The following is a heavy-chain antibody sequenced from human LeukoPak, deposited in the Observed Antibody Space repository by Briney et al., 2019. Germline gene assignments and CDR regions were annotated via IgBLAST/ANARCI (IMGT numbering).Heavy chain of an antibody. CDR2: ISSSSSYI. CDR3: ARNQGPITIFGVVIPLFDY. V-gene: IGHV3-21*01. J-gene: IGHJ4*02. CDR1: GFTFSSYS. D-gene: IGHD3-3*01. Sequence: GGSLRLSCAASGFTFSSYSMNWVRQAPGKGLEWVSSISSSSSYIYYADSVKGRFTISRDNAKNSLYLQMNSLRAEDTAVHYCARNQGPITIFGVVIPLFDYWGQGTLVTVSS.